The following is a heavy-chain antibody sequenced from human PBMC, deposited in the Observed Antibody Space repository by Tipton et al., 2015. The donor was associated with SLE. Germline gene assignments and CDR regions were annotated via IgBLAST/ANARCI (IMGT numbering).Heavy chain of an antibody. CDR3: ARDPPLIVGATPYYYYYMDV. CDR1: GGSISSYY. CDR2: IYTSGST. V-gene: IGHV4-4*07. J-gene: IGHJ6*03. Sequence: TLSLTCTVSGGSISSYYWSWIRQPAGKGLEWIGRIYTSGSTNYNPSLKSRVTISVDTSKNQFSLKLSSVTAADTAVYYCARDPPLIVGATPYYYYYMDVWGKGTTVTVSS. D-gene: IGHD1-26*01.